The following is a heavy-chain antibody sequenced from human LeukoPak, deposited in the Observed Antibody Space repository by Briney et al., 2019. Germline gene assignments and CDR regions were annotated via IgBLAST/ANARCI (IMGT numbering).Heavy chain of an antibody. Sequence: SETLSLTCTVSGGSINKDYWSWIRQPAGKGLEWIGRIHISGSTHHNPSLKSRVTMSIDASKSQFSLKLSSVTAADTAVYYCARGVGATSDYWGQGTLVTVSS. J-gene: IGHJ4*02. CDR2: IHISGST. CDR3: ARGVGATSDY. V-gene: IGHV4-4*07. CDR1: GGSINKDY. D-gene: IGHD1-26*01.